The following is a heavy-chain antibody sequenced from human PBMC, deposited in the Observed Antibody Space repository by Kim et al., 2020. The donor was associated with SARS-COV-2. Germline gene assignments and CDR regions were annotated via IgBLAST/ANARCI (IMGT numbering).Heavy chain of an antibody. CDR3: AREYYDFWSGTLDV. V-gene: IGHV1-69*01. J-gene: IGHJ6*02. Sequence: AQKFQGRVTITADESTSTAYMELSSLRSEDTAVYYCAREYYDFWSGTLDVWGQGTTVTVSS. D-gene: IGHD3-3*01.